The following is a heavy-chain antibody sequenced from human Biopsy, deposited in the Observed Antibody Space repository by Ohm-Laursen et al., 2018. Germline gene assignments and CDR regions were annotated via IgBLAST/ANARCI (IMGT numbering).Heavy chain of an antibody. J-gene: IGHJ2*01. CDR1: GGPIDSYY. V-gene: IGHV4-59*12. CDR2: IYFTGRT. CDR3: ASAGYNPDWNFDL. Sequence: TLSLTCTVSGGPIDSYYWSWIRQPPGKALEWIVYIYFTGRTSYNPSLKSRVTMSVNTSKKQFSLRLSSVTAADTAVYYCASAGYNPDWNFDLWGRGTRVTVSS. D-gene: IGHD5-24*01.